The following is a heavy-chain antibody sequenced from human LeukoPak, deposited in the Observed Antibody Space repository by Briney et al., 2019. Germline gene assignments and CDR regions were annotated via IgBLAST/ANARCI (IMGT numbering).Heavy chain of an antibody. CDR1: GFTFSAYG. V-gene: IGHV3-30*02. D-gene: IGHD3-10*01. CDR2: IRYDGTFE. CDR3: AKGITMVRGVISQCPDI. Sequence: TGGSLRLSCAASGFTFSAYGMHWLRQAPGKGLEWVTFIRYDGTFEYYADSVRGRFAISRDNSKNTLYLQMNSLRAEDTAVYYCAKGITMVRGVISQCPDIWGQGTMVTVSS. J-gene: IGHJ3*02.